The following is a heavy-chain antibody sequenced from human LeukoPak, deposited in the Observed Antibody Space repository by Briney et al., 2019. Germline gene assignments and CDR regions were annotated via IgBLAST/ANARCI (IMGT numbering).Heavy chain of an antibody. Sequence: GGSLRLSCAASGFTFSSYGMHWVRQAPGKGLEWVAVIWYDGSNKYYADSVKGRFTISRDNSKNTPYLQMNSLRAEDTAVYYCARGPEYSSSSPDYWGQGTLVTVSS. D-gene: IGHD6-6*01. CDR1: GFTFSSYG. V-gene: IGHV3-33*01. CDR3: ARGPEYSSSSPDY. CDR2: IWYDGSNK. J-gene: IGHJ4*02.